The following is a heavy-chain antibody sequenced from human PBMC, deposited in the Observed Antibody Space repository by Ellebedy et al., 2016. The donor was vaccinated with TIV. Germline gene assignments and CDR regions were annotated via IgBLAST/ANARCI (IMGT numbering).Heavy chain of an antibody. CDR1: GSIFNSYD. D-gene: IGHD4-17*01. V-gene: IGHV3-23*01. CDR3: AKARRGHYVIFGLDV. CDR2: ISASGNRT. J-gene: IGHJ6*02. Sequence: GESLKISCVASGSIFNSYDMSWVRQAPGKGLEWVSAISASGNRTFYADSVKGRFTISRDNSKNTLLLQMYSLRVDDTAVYYCAKARRGHYVIFGLDVWGQGTTVPVSS.